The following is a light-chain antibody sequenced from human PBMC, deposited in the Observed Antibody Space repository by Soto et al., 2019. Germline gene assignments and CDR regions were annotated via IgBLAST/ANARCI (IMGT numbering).Light chain of an antibody. V-gene: IGKV3-15*01. CDR3: QQYNNWPPWK. Sequence: EIVMTQSPATLSVSPGERATLSCRASQSVSSNLAWYQQKPGQAPRLLIYGASTRATGIPARFSGSGSGTEFTLTISGLQSEGVAVYYCQQYNNWPPWKFGRGTKVEIK. CDR2: GAS. J-gene: IGKJ1*01. CDR1: QSVSSN.